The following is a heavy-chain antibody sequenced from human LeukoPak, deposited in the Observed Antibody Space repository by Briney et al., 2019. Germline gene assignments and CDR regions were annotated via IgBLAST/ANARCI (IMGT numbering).Heavy chain of an antibody. CDR1: GGSFSGYY. Sequence: SETLSLTCAVYGGSFSGYYWSWIRQPPGKGLEWIGEINHSGSTNYNPSLKSRITISVDTSKNQFSLKLSSVTAADTAVYYCASCGTQLPYNWFDPWGQGTLVTVSS. D-gene: IGHD1-1*01. V-gene: IGHV4-34*01. J-gene: IGHJ5*02. CDR3: ASCGTQLPYNWFDP. CDR2: INHSGST.